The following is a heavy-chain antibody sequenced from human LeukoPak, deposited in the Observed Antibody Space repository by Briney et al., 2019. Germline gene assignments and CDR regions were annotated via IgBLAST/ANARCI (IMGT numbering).Heavy chain of an antibody. D-gene: IGHD3-16*01. J-gene: IGHJ5*02. CDR2: INHSGST. Sequence: SETLSLTCAVYGGSFSGYSWSWIRQPPGKGLEWIGEINHSGSTNYNPSLKSRVTISVDTSKKQFSLKLSSVTAAATAVYYCARGRLLMWFDPWGQGTLVTVSS. CDR1: GGSFSGYS. V-gene: IGHV4-34*01. CDR3: ARGRLLMWFDP.